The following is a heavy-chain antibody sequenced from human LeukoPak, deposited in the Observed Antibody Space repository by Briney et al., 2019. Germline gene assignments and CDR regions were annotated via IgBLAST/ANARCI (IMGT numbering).Heavy chain of an antibody. CDR3: AKSLGDSHFDY. V-gene: IGHV3-23*01. Sequence: PGVTLRLFYAFSGFLFRSYSMSWVPQAPGKALVYVSAISGTGGSTYYADSVTGRFTISRDNSKNALCLQMTSLRAEDTAVYYCAKSLGDSHFDYWGQGTLVTVSS. D-gene: IGHD4-17*01. CDR2: ISGTGGST. CDR1: GFLFRSYS. J-gene: IGHJ4*02.